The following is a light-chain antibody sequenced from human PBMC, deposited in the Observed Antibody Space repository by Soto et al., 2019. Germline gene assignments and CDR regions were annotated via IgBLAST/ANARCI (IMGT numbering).Light chain of an antibody. CDR1: QSVSNNY. CDR3: QQRSNWIT. Sequence: EIVLTQSPGTLSLSPGERATLSCRASQSVSNNYLAWYQQKPGQAPRLLINGASTRATGIPARFSGSGSGTDFTLTISSLEPEDFAVYYCQQRSNWITFGQGTRLEIK. CDR2: GAS. J-gene: IGKJ5*01. V-gene: IGKV3D-20*02.